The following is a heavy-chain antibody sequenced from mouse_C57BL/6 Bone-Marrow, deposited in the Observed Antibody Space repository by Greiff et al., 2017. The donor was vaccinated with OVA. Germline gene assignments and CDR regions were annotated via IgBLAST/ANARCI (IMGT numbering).Heavy chain of an antibody. V-gene: IGHV1-80*01. CDR2: IYPGDGDT. J-gene: IGHJ1*03. Sequence: VQLQQSGAELVKPGASVKISCKASGYAFSSYWMNWVKQRPGKGLEWIGQIYPGDGDTNYNGKFKGKATLTADKSSSTAYMQLSSLTSEDSAFYFCARGPRTRSYFDVWGTGTTVTVSS. D-gene: IGHD3-1*01. CDR1: GYAFSSYW. CDR3: ARGPRTRSYFDV.